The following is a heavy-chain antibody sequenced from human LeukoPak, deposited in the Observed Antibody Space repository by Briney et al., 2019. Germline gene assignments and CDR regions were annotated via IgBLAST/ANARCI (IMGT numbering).Heavy chain of an antibody. CDR2: IRYDGSNK. Sequence: PGGSLRLSCAASGFTFSSYGMHWVRQAPGKGLEWVAFIRYDGSNKYYADSVKGRFTISRDNSKNTLYLQMNSLRAEDTAVYYCARDTVRPDFFDYWGQGTLVTVSS. J-gene: IGHJ4*02. D-gene: IGHD3-10*01. CDR3: ARDTVRPDFFDY. V-gene: IGHV3-30*02. CDR1: GFTFSSYG.